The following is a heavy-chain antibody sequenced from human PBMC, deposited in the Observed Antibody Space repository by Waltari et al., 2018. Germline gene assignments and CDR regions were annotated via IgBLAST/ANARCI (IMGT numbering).Heavy chain of an antibody. CDR3: ARSIVVVPAAIRGDAFDI. CDR2: IYYSGST. V-gene: IGHV4-39*07. D-gene: IGHD2-2*02. J-gene: IGHJ3*02. Sequence: QLQLQESGPGLVKPSETLSLPCTVSGGSISSSSYYWGWIRQPPGKGLEWIGSIYYSGSTYYNPSLKSRVTISVDTSKNQFSLKLSSVTAADTAVYYCARSIVVVPAAIRGDAFDIWGQGTMVTVSS. CDR1: GGSISSSSYY.